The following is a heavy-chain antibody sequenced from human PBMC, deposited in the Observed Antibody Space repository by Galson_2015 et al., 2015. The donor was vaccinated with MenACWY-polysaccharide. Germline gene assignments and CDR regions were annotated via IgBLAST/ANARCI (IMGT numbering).Heavy chain of an antibody. D-gene: IGHD3-10*01. CDR1: GFTFSDYW. V-gene: IGHV3-74*01. CDR3: ARGIISMVRGDWITSSGFDP. CDR2: INSDGSGT. J-gene: IGHJ5*02. Sequence: SLRLSCAASGFTFSDYWMHWVRQAPGKGLVWVSRINSDGSGTSYADSVKGRFTISRDNAKNTLYLQMNSLRAEDTAVYYCARGIISMVRGDWITSSGFDPWGQGTLVIVSS.